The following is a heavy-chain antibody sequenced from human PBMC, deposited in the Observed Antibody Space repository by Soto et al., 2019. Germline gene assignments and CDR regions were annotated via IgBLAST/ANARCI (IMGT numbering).Heavy chain of an antibody. V-gene: IGHV4-39*01. D-gene: IGHD6-13*01. CDR1: GGSISSSSYY. J-gene: IGHJ6*02. Sequence: SETLSLTCTVSGGSISSSSYYWGWIRQPPGKGLEWIWSIYYSGSTYYNPSLKSRVTISVDTSKNQFSLKLSSVTAADTAVYYCARLGSSSWLGVYYGMDVWGQGTTVTVSS. CDR2: IYYSGST. CDR3: ARLGSSSWLGVYYGMDV.